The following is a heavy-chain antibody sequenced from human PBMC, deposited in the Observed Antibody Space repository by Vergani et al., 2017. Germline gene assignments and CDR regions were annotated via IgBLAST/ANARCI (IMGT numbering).Heavy chain of an antibody. V-gene: IGHV4-30-4*08. J-gene: IGHJ4*02. CDR1: GFTFSSYA. Sequence: VQLLESGGGLVQPGGSLRLSCAASGFTFSSYAMSWVRQVPGKGLEWIGYIYYSGSTYYNPSLKSRVTISVDTSKNQFSLKLSSVTAADTAVYYCASLTHPNSIFDYWGQGTLVTVSS. CDR3: ASLTHPNSIFDY. D-gene: IGHD4-23*01. CDR2: IYYSGST.